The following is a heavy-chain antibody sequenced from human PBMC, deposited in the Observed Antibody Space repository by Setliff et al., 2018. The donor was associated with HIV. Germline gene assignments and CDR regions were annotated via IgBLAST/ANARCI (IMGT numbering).Heavy chain of an antibody. CDR3: ARDSLSDYYYHYGMDV. CDR2: IYAGGST. J-gene: IGHJ6*02. Sequence: PGGSLRLSCAASGLTDTYNYMSWVRQAPGKGLEWVSVIYAGGSTYYADSVKGRFTISRDNSKNMLYLQMDSRRAEDTAVYYCARDSLSDYYYHYGMDVWGQGTTVTVSS. CDR1: GLTDTYNY. V-gene: IGHV3-53*01.